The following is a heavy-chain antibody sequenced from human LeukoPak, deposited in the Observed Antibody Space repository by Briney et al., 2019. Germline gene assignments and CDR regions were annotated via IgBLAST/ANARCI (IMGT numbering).Heavy chain of an antibody. CDR2: MNPNSGNT. D-gene: IGHD2/OR15-2a*01. CDR3: ARDTFFGEQHEPDAFDI. CDR1: GYTFTSYD. J-gene: IGHJ3*02. V-gene: IGHV1-8*02. Sequence: VASVKVSCKASGYTFTSYDINWVRQATGQGLEWMGWMNPNSGNTGYAQKFQGRVTMTTDTSTSTAYMELRSLRSDDTAVYYCARDTFFGEQHEPDAFDIWGQGTMVTVSS.